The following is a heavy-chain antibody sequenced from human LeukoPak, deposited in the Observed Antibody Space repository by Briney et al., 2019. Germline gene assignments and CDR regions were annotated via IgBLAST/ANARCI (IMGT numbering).Heavy chain of an antibody. D-gene: IGHD2-2*02. CDR2: IKQDGSEK. CDR3: AKIPKGFTYYFDS. CDR1: GFTFSSYW. Sequence: GGSLRLSCAASGFTFSSYWMSWVRQAPGKGLEWVANIKQDGSEKYYVDSVQGRFTISRDNSKNTLYLEMNSLRAEDTAIYYCAKIPKGFTYYFDSWGQGTLVTVSS. V-gene: IGHV3-7*03. J-gene: IGHJ4*02.